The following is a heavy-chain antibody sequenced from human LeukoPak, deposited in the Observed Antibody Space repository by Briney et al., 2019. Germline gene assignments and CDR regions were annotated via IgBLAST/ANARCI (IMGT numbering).Heavy chain of an antibody. CDR3: ARAYGYSYTGEVNWFDP. CDR1: GYTFTSYY. CDR2: INPSGGST. D-gene: IGHD5-18*01. V-gene: IGHV1-46*01. J-gene: IGHJ5*02. Sequence: ASVKVSCKASGYTFTSYYMHWVRQAPGQGLEWMGIINPSGGSTSYAQKFQGRVTMTRDTSTSTVYMELSSLRSEDTAVYYCARAYGYSYTGEVNWFDPWGQGTLVTVSS.